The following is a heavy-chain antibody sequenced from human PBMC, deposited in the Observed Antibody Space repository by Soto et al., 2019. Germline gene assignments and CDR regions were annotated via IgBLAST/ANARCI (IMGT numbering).Heavy chain of an antibody. CDR2: IYYSGTS. D-gene: IGHD2-2*01. CDR3: ARLHCASPNCVPLDP. J-gene: IGHJ5*02. V-gene: IGHV4-39*01. Sequence: QLQLQESGPGLVKPSETLSLTCTVTGGSISDDTYYWGWIRQPPGKGLEWIGSIYYSGTSSYNPSLKSRVTMSVDTSKKQLSLMLSSVTAADTAVYYCARLHCASPNCVPLDPWGQGTLVTVSS. CDR1: GGSISDDTYY.